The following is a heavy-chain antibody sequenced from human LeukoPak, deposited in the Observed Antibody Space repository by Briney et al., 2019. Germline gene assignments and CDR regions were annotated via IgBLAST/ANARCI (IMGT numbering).Heavy chain of an antibody. J-gene: IGHJ4*02. D-gene: IGHD1-14*01. CDR2: ISTYTGNA. CDR1: GYTVTASG. CDR3: ARVDRMAEIDF. Sequence: GASVKVSCKASGYTVTASGLSWVRRAPGQGLEWMGWISTYTGNAKYSQKLQDRVTMTTGTSTSTGYLELRGLTSDDTAVYYCARVDRMAEIDFWGQGTLVIVSA. V-gene: IGHV1-18*01.